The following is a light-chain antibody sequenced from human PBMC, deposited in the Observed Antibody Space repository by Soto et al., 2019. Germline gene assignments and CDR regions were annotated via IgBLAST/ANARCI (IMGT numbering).Light chain of an antibody. CDR3: QQYAHWPLT. J-gene: IGKJ4*01. V-gene: IGKV3D-15*01. CDR2: GAS. CDR1: QSVSTT. Sequence: EIVMTQSPATLSVSPGEGATLSCRASQSVSTTLAWYQQKPGQSPRLLVYGASTRATGIPARFSGSGSGTEFPLTISSLESEDFAVYYCQQYAHWPLTFGGGTKVDIK.